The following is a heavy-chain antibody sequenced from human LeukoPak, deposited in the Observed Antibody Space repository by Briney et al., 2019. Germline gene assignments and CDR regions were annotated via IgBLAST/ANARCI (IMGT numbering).Heavy chain of an antibody. V-gene: IGHV3-30*19. CDR3: ASSSTVVSPFDY. CDR2: ISYDGSNK. CDR1: GFTFSSYG. D-gene: IGHD4-23*01. Sequence: GRSLRLSCAASGFTFSSYGMHWVRQAPGKGLEWVAFISYDGSNKYYADSVKGRFTISRDNSKNTLYLQMNSLRTEDTAVYYCASSSTVVSPFDYWGQGTLVTVSS. J-gene: IGHJ4*02.